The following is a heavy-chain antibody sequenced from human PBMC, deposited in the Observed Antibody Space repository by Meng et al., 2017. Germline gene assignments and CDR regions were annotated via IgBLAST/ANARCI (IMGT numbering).Heavy chain of an antibody. CDR3: VRDFGGNSDY. Sequence: EVRLVESGGGLVQPGESMRLSCEASGYIFNDYFMDWVRQAPGKGLVWVSRMNEDGTTISHAGSVKGRFTISRDSARNTLYLQMNSLRVEDTAVYYCVRDFGGNSDYWGQGTLVTVSS. J-gene: IGHJ4*02. V-gene: IGHV3-74*01. D-gene: IGHD4-23*01. CDR2: MNEDGTTI. CDR1: GYIFNDYF.